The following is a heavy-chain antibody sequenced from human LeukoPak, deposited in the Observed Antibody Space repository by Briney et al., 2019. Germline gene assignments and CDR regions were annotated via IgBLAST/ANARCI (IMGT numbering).Heavy chain of an antibody. J-gene: IGHJ6*03. CDR3: ARADYDILTGYSKSPFYYYYYMDV. CDR1: GFSISSAYY. V-gene: IGHV4-38-2*02. Sequence: SETLSLTCSVSGFSISSAYYWGWIRQPPGKGLEWIGTIYHSGSSYYNTSLMSRVTISLDTSKNQFSLKLRSVTAADTAVYYCARADYDILTGYSKSPFYYYYYMDVWGKGTTVTVSS. D-gene: IGHD3-9*01. CDR2: IYHSGSS.